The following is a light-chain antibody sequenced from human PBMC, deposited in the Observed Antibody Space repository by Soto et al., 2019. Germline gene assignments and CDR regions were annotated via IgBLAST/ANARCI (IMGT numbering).Light chain of an antibody. CDR3: HQRQSWPRT. Sequence: EIVLTQSPATLSSFPGDRVTLSCRASQAVNTRLAWYQHKPGQAPRLLIYLASNRAAGVPARFSGSGSGTDFTLTISDVEPEDFAAYCCHQRQSWPRTFGQGTKV. CDR1: QAVNTR. V-gene: IGKV3-11*01. J-gene: IGKJ1*01. CDR2: LAS.